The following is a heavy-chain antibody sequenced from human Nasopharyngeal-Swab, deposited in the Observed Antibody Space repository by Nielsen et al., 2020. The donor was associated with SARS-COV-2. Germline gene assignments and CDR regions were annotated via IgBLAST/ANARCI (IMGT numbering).Heavy chain of an antibody. CDR2: ISAYNGNT. J-gene: IGHJ4*02. D-gene: IGHD5-12*01. Sequence: GRQAPGQGLEWMGWISAYNGNTNYAQKLQGRVTMTTDTSTSTAYMELRSLRSDDTAVYYCARVSSVDEVCDYWGQGTLVTVSS. V-gene: IGHV1-18*01. CDR3: ARVSSVDEVCDY.